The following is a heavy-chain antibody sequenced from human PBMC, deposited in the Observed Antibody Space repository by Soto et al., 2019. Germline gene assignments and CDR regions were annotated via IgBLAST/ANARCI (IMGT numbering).Heavy chain of an antibody. J-gene: IGHJ4*02. CDR3: ARSPSWETTVTPYYFDY. CDR2: ISAYNGNT. CDR1: GYTFTSYG. Sequence: ASVKVSCKASGYTFTSYGISWVRQAPGQGLEWMGWISAYNGNTNCAQKLQGRVTMTTDTSIGTAYMELSSLRSEDTAVYYCARSPSWETTVTPYYFDYWGQGTQVTVSS. V-gene: IGHV1-18*01. D-gene: IGHD4-4*01.